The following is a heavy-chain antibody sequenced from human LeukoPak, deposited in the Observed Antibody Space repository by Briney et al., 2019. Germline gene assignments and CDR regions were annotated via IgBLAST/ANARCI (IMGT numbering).Heavy chain of an antibody. V-gene: IGHV3-21*01. CDR2: ISSNSNFI. CDR3: ARDSGLTTPDSFDI. Sequence: PGGSLRLSCVASGFTFSGYFINWVRQAPGTRLEWVSSISSNSNFIYYADSLKGRFTISRDNAKNSLYLQMNSLRAEDTAVYYCARDSGLTTPDSFDIWGQGTVVTVSS. D-gene: IGHD4-17*01. CDR1: GFTFSGYF. J-gene: IGHJ3*02.